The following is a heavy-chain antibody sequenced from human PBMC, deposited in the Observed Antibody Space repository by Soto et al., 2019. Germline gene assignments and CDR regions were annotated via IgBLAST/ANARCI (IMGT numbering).Heavy chain of an antibody. Sequence: GGSLRLSCAASGFTFSNYPLTWVRQVPGKGLECVSSISGSGGNTFHADSVKGRFTISRDNSKNTLYLNMNSLRAEDTAVYYCALKAGPPPDSDTARVYYFDYWGPGTLVTVSS. CDR1: GFTFSNYP. V-gene: IGHV3-23*01. D-gene: IGHD5-18*01. CDR3: ALKAGPPPDSDTARVYYFDY. CDR2: ISGSGGNT. J-gene: IGHJ4*02.